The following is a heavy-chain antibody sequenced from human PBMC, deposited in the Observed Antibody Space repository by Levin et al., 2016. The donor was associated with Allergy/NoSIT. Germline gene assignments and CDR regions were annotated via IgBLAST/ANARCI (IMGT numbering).Heavy chain of an antibody. CDR2: IYYSGST. D-gene: IGHD3-3*01. V-gene: IGHV4-39*01. J-gene: IGHJ4*02. Sequence: PGKGLEYIGTIYYSGSTYYNPSLKSRLTISVDTSKNQFSLKLSSVTAADTAVYYCARLADFWSGYYFDYWGQGTLVTVSS. CDR3: ARLADFWSGYYFDY.